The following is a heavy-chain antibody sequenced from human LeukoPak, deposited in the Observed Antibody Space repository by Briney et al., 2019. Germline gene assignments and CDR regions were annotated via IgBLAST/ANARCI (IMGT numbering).Heavy chain of an antibody. CDR1: GGSISSGGYS. V-gene: IGHV4-30-2*01. Sequence: PSQTLSLTCAVSGGSISSGGYSCSWIRQPPRECLEGIGYIYHSGSTYYYPSLKSRVTISVDRSKNQFSLKLSSVTAADTTVYYCVAYGDPYYFDYWGQGTLVTVSS. D-gene: IGHD4-17*01. CDR3: VAYGDPYYFDY. CDR2: IYHSGST. J-gene: IGHJ4*02.